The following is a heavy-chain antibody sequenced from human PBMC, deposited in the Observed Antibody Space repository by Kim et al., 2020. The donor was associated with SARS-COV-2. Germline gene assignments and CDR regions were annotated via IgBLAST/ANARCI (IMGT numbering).Heavy chain of an antibody. Sequence: PAPKSRVTISVDKSKNQFSLKLSSVTAADTAVYYCASASTFAGYYGMDVWGQGTTVTVSS. D-gene: IGHD2-15*01. V-gene: IGHV4-61*05. CDR3: ASASTFAGYYGMDV. J-gene: IGHJ6*02.